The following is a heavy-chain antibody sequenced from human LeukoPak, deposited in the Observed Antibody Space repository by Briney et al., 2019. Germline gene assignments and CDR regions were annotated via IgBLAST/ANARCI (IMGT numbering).Heavy chain of an antibody. CDR1: GFIFSSKW. V-gene: IGHV3-74*01. Sequence: GGSLRLSCAASGFIFSSKWIHWVRQAPGKGLEWVSRIDNGGSYTSHADSVKGRFTISRDNAKNTLYLQMNSLRAEDTAVYYCARDLPISDSSGYYLDYWGQGTVVTVSP. CDR3: ARDLPISDSSGYYLDY. J-gene: IGHJ4*02. CDR2: IDNGGSYT. D-gene: IGHD3-22*01.